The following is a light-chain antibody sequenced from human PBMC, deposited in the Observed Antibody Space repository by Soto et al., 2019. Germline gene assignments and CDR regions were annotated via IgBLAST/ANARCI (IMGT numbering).Light chain of an antibody. J-gene: IGKJ1*01. CDR1: QSISSW. CDR3: QQYNSYSST. Sequence: DIQMTQSPSTLSASVGDRVTITCRASQSISSWLAWYQQKPGEAPKLLIYDASSLESGVPSRFSGSGSGTEFPLTISSLQPDDFATYYCQQYNSYSSTFGQGTKVEIK. V-gene: IGKV1-5*01. CDR2: DAS.